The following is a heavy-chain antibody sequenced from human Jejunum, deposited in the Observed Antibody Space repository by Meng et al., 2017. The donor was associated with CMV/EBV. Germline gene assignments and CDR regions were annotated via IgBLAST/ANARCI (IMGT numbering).Heavy chain of an antibody. CDR3: VRDAGWFHFDY. V-gene: IGHV3-7*01. CDR2: IKEDGGQK. J-gene: IGHJ4*02. CDR1: GISFSTYW. D-gene: IGHD2-15*01. Sequence: CTASGISFSTYWMTWVRQAPGKGLEWLANIKEDGGQKNYVDSLKGRFTISRDNAKNSLYLQMNTLRADDTAVYYCVRDAGWFHFDYWGQGTLVTVSS.